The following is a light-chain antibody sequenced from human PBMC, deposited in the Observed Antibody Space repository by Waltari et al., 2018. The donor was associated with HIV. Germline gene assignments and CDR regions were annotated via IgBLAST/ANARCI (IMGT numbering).Light chain of an antibody. CDR2: ANH. CDR3: ATWDASLSGPV. V-gene: IGLV1-44*01. CDR1: SSNIGSYT. J-gene: IGLJ2*01. Sequence: QSELTQPPSASGTPGQRVTISCSGSSSNIGSYTVNWYQQLPGTAPKLLIYANHQRPSGVPDRFAVSKADASASLAIGGLQSEDEADYYCATWDASLSGPVFGGGTKLTVL.